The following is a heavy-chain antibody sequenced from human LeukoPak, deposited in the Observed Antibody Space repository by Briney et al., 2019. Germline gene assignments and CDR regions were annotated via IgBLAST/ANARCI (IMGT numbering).Heavy chain of an antibody. CDR3: ARVLTWSYYGSGSYYNAPYYYYYMDV. CDR2: IYYSGST. D-gene: IGHD3-10*01. Sequence: SETLSLTCTVSGGSISSYYWSWIRQPPGKGLEWIGYIYYSGSTNYNPSLKSRVTISVDTSKNQFSLKLSSVTAADTAVYYCARVLTWSYYGSGSYYNAPYYYYYMDVWGKGTTVTVSS. J-gene: IGHJ6*03. CDR1: GGSISSYY. V-gene: IGHV4-59*01.